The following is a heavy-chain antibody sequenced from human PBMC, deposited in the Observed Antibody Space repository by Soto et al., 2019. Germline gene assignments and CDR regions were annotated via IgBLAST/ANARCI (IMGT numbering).Heavy chain of an antibody. CDR2: IIHSGST. D-gene: IGHD5-12*01. J-gene: IGHJ4*02. CDR1: GGSFSGYY. V-gene: IGHV4-34*12. Sequence: SETLSLTCAVYGGSFSGYYWSWIRQPPGKGLEWIGEIIHSGSTNYNPSLKSRVTISVDTSKNQFSLKLTSVTAADTAVYYCSSEWLRKDCWGQGTLVTVSS. CDR3: SSEWLRKDC.